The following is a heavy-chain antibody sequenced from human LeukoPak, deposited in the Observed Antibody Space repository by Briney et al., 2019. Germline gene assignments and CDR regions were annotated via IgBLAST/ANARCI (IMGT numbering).Heavy chain of an antibody. D-gene: IGHD5-24*01. J-gene: IGHJ6*02. CDR2: IYYVGSP. V-gene: IGHV4-39*01. CDR1: GDSISSGHSY. Sequence: SETLSLTCSVSGDSISSGHSYWGWLRQSPWKGLEWLGSIYYVGSPYYNPSLNSGRVTISVDTSKNQFSLKLASVTAEDTAVYYCARMTITKHATDVWGQGTTVTVSS. CDR3: ARMTITKHATDV.